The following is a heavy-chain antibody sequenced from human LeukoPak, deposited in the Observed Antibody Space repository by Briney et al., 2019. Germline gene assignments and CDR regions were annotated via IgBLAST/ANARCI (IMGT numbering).Heavy chain of an antibody. CDR1: GFTLSSNY. J-gene: IGHJ6*02. V-gene: IGHV3-66*02. Sequence: GGSLRLSCAASGFTLSSNYMSWVRQAPGKGLEWGSVIYSGGSTYYADSVKGRFTIFRDNSKNTLYLQMNSLRAEDTAVYYCARDPLSSSSSPTNYGMDVWGQGTTVTASS. CDR2: IYSGGST. D-gene: IGHD6-6*01. CDR3: ARDPLSSSSSPTNYGMDV.